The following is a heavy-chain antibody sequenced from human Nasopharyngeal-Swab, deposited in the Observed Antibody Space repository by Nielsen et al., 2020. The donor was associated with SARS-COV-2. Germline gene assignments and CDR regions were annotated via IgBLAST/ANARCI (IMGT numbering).Heavy chain of an antibody. CDR2: TYYRSKWYN. Sequence: SETLSLTCAISGDSVSSNSAAWNWIRQSPSRGLEWLGRTYYRSKWYNDYAVSVKSQITINPDTSKNQFSLQLNSVTPEDTAVYYCARDQIYDSSGDDAFDIWGQGTMVTVSS. J-gene: IGHJ3*02. V-gene: IGHV6-1*01. CDR3: ARDQIYDSSGDDAFDI. CDR1: GDSVSSNSAA. D-gene: IGHD3-22*01.